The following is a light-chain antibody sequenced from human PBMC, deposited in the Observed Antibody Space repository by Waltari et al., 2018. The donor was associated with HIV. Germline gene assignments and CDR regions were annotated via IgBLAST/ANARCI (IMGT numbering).Light chain of an antibody. Sequence: SYELTQPSSVSVSPGQTARITCSGDVLAKKYARWFQQKPGQAPVLVIYKDSERPSGIPARFSGSSSGTTVTLTISGAQVEDEADYYCYSAADNHGVFGGGTKLTVL. CDR2: KDS. CDR3: YSAADNHGV. V-gene: IGLV3-27*01. CDR1: VLAKKY. J-gene: IGLJ2*01.